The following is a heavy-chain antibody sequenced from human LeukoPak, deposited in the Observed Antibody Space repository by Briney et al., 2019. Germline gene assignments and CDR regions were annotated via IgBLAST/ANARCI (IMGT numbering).Heavy chain of an antibody. CDR1: GFTFSSYA. D-gene: IGHD5/OR15-5a*01. J-gene: IGHJ4*02. Sequence: PGGSMRLSCAASGFTFSSYAMSCVRQAPGKGLEWVSAISGSGGSTYYADSMKGRFTISRDNSKNTLYLQMNSLRAEDTAVYYCAKGHFYVDNPEYWGQGTLVTVSS. CDR2: ISGSGGST. CDR3: AKGHFYVDNPEY. V-gene: IGHV3-23*01.